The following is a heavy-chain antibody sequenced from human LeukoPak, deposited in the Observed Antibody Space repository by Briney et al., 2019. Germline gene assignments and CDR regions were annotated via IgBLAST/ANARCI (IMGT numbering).Heavy chain of an antibody. J-gene: IGHJ4*02. CDR1: GGSVTSGHYY. Sequence: SETLSLTCTVSGGSVTSGHYYWSWIRQPPGKGLECIGYFYYSGSTNYNPSLKSRATISVDTSKNQFSLKLSSVTAADTAVYYCASQNGEYSSSYWGQGTLVTVSS. D-gene: IGHD6-13*01. V-gene: IGHV4-61*01. CDR3: ASQNGEYSSSY. CDR2: FYYSGST.